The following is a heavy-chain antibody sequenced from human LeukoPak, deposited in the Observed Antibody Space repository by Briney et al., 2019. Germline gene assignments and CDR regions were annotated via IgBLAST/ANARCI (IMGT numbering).Heavy chain of an antibody. CDR2: INPNSGGT. V-gene: IGHV1-2*02. Sequence: GASVKATCKASGYTFTGYYMHWVRQAPGQGLEWMGWINPNSGGTNYAQKFQGRVTMTRDTSISTAYMELSRLRSDDTAVYYCAREDNHYYHSLRWFAPWGQVALVTFSS. CDR3: AREDNHYYHSLRWFAP. D-gene: IGHD3-22*01. J-gene: IGHJ5*02. CDR1: GYTFTGYY.